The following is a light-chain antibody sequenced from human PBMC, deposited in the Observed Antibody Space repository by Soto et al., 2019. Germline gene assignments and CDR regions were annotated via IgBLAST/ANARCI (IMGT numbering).Light chain of an antibody. CDR1: QSISSW. CDR2: KAS. J-gene: IGKJ1*01. V-gene: IGKV1-5*03. Sequence: DIQKTQSPSTLSASVGDRVTITCRASQSISSWLAWYKQKPGKAPKLLIYKASSLESGVPSRFSGSGSGTEFTLTISSLQPDDFATYYCQQYNSYLWTFGQGTKVEIK. CDR3: QQYNSYLWT.